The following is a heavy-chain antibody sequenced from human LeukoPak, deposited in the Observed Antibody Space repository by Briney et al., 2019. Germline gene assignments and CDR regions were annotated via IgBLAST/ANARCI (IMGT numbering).Heavy chain of an antibody. D-gene: IGHD4-17*01. CDR3: ARDATYGDYPENWFDP. J-gene: IGHJ5*02. V-gene: IGHV4-59*01. Sequence: SETLSLTCTVSGGSISSYYWSWIRQPPGKGLEWIGCIYYSGSTNYNPSLKSRVTMSVDTTKNQFSLKLSSVTAADTAVYYCARDATYGDYPENWFDPWGQGTLVTVSS. CDR2: IYYSGST. CDR1: GGSISSYY.